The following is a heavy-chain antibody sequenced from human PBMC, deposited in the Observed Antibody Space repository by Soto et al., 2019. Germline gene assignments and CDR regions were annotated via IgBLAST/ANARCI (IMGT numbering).Heavy chain of an antibody. CDR2: ISWNSGTI. D-gene: IGHD5-18*01. V-gene: IGHV3-9*01. CDR3: AKDTDSGYNSGSYYGMDV. Sequence: SLRLSCAASGFTFHDYAMHWVRQAPGKGLEWVSGISWNSGTIGYADSVKGRFTISRDNAKNSLYLQMNSLRVEDAALYYCAKDTDSGYNSGSYYGMDVWGQGTTVTVSS. CDR1: GFTFHDYA. J-gene: IGHJ6*02.